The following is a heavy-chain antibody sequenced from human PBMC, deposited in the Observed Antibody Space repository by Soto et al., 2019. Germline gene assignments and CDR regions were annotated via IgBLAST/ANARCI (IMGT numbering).Heavy chain of an antibody. J-gene: IGHJ6*03. CDR2: INSDGSST. CDR1: GFTFSSYW. D-gene: IGHD2-2*01. V-gene: IGHV3-74*01. Sequence: EVQLVESGGGLVQPGGSLRLSCAASGFTFSSYWMHWVRQAPGKGLVWVSRINSDGSSTSYADSVKGRFTISRDNAKNMLYLQMNSLRAEDTAVYYCASVPFYYYYYMDVWGKGTTVTVSS. CDR3: ASVPFYYYYYMDV.